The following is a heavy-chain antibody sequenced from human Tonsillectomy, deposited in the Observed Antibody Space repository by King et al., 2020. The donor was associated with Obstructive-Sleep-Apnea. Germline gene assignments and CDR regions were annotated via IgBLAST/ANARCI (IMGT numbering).Heavy chain of an antibody. V-gene: IGHV3-30*04. CDR1: GFTFSTYA. CDR3: ARGLAYYDTSSYYTDFDY. J-gene: IGHJ4*02. Sequence: QLVQSGGGVVQPGRSRRLSCAASGFTFSTYAMHWVRQAPGKGLEWVAVISYDGNNNYYADSVKGRFTISRDNSKNTLYMQMNSLRADDTAVYFCARGLAYYDTSSYYTDFDYWGQGTLVTVSS. D-gene: IGHD3-22*01. CDR2: ISYDGNNN.